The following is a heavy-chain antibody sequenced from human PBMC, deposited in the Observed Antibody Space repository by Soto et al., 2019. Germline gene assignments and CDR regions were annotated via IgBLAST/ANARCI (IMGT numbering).Heavy chain of an antibody. Sequence: EVQLVESGGGLVQPGGSLRLSCAASGFTVSSNYMSWVRQAPGKGLEWVSVIYSGGSTYYADSVKGRFTISRDNSKNTLYLKMNSLRAEDTAVYYCAREGRYYYYYGMDVWGQGTTVTVSS. V-gene: IGHV3-66*01. CDR1: GFTVSSNY. D-gene: IGHD1-20*01. CDR2: IYSGGST. CDR3: AREGRYYYYYGMDV. J-gene: IGHJ6*02.